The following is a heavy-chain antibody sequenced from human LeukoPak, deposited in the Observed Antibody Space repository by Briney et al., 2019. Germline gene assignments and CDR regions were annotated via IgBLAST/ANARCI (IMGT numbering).Heavy chain of an antibody. D-gene: IGHD3/OR15-3a*01. CDR2: INPNSGGT. CDR1: GYTFTGYY. Sequence: ASVKVSCEASGYTFTGYYMHWVRQAPGQGLEWMGWINPNSGGTNYAQKFQGRVTMTRDTSISTAYMELSRLRSDDTAVYYCARGSNYYYYMDVWGKGTTVTVSS. J-gene: IGHJ6*03. V-gene: IGHV1-2*02. CDR3: ARGSNYYYYMDV.